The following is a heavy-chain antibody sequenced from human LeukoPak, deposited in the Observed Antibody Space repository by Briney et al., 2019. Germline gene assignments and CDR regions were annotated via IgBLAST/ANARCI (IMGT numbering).Heavy chain of an antibody. V-gene: IGHV3-23*01. CDR1: GYTFSGYA. CDR2: ISGSGGST. D-gene: IGHD6-13*01. J-gene: IGHJ4*02. CDR3: AKGGEDSSSWFKYFDY. Sequence: GASLRLSCAASGYTFSGYAMSWVRQAPGKGLEWVSAISGSGGSTYYADSVKGRFTISRDNSKNTLYLQMNSLRAEDTAVYYCAKGGEDSSSWFKYFDYWGQGTLVTVSS.